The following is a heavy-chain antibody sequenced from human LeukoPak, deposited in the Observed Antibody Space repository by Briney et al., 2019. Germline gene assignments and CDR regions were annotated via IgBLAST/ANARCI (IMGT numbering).Heavy chain of an antibody. D-gene: IGHD3-10*02. CDR1: GFTFGTYW. CDR3: AELGITMIGGV. V-gene: IGHV3-74*01. J-gene: IGHJ6*04. CDR2: INSDGGTT. Sequence: GGSLRLSCGASGFTFGTYWMHWDRQATGKGLVWVSGINSDGGTTTYADSVKGRLTISRDNAKNTLYLQMNSLRAEDTAVYYCAELGITMIGGVWGKGTTVTISS.